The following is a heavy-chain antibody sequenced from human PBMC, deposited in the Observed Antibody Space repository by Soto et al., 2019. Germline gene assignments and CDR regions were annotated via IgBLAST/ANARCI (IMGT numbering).Heavy chain of an antibody. D-gene: IGHD1-26*01. V-gene: IGHV3-23*01. Sequence: EVQLLESGGGLVQPGGSLRLSCAASGFSFSSYAMNWVRQAPGKGLEWVSGISSSGDRTYYADSVKGRFTISRDNSKNTLYLQMNSLRAEDTAVYYCARDPPSGSYRLPDYWGQGTLVTVSS. CDR2: ISSSGDRT. CDR3: ARDPPSGSYRLPDY. J-gene: IGHJ4*02. CDR1: GFSFSSYA.